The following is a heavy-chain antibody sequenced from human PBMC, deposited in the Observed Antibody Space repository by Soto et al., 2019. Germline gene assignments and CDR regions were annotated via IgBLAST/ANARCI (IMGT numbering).Heavy chain of an antibody. V-gene: IGHV3-33*01. J-gene: IGHJ5*02. CDR3: ARDIDTSSHFGWFDP. Sequence: QPGGSLRLSCVTSGFTFNNYGIHWVRQAPGKGLEWVAVMWAGGRKENYADSVKGRFTMSRDLSKNTLYLQMDSLRAEDTAVYYCARDIDTSSHFGWFDPWGQGTLVTVSS. CDR1: GFTFNNYG. CDR2: MWAGGRKE. D-gene: IGHD2-2*01.